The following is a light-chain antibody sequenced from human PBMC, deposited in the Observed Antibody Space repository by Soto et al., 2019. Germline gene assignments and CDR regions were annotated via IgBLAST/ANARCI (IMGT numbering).Light chain of an antibody. CDR2: KAS. Sequence: DIQMTQSPSTLSASVGDRVTITCRASQSISNWLAWYQQKPGKATNLLIYKASILESGVPSRFSGSGSGTEFTLTISSLQPDDFATYYCRHYNSYSPPYTFGQGTKLEIK. V-gene: IGKV1-5*03. CDR1: QSISNW. J-gene: IGKJ2*01. CDR3: RHYNSYSPPYT.